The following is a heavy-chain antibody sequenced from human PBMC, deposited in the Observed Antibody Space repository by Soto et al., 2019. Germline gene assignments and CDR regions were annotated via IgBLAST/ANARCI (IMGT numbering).Heavy chain of an antibody. CDR2: IIPIFGTA. CDR3: ARVSYEYGVPGGAFDI. CDR1: GGTFSSYA. J-gene: IGHJ3*02. V-gene: IGHV1-69*13. Sequence: SVKVSCKASGGTFSSYAISWVRQAPGQGLEWMGGIIPIFGTANYAQKFQGRVTITADESTSTACMELSSLRSEDTAVYYCARVSYEYGVPGGAFDIWGQGTMVTVSS. D-gene: IGHD4-17*01.